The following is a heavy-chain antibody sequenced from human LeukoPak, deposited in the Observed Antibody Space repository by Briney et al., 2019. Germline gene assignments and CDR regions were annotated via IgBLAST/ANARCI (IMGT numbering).Heavy chain of an antibody. CDR1: GYTFTIYG. J-gene: IGHJ5*02. V-gene: IGHV1-18*01. D-gene: IGHD6-6*01. Sequence: GASVTVSCKASGYTFTIYGISWVRQAPGQGLEWMGWISAYNGNTNYAQKLQGRVTMTTDTSTSTAYMELRSLRSDDTAVYYCARREGSSGPNYWFDPWGQGTLVTVSS. CDR3: ARREGSSGPNYWFDP. CDR2: ISAYNGNT.